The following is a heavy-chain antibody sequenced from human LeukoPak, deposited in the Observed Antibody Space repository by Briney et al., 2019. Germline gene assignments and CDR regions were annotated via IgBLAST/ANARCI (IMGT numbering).Heavy chain of an antibody. CDR2: INHSGST. Sequence: SETLSLTCAVYGGSFSGYYWSWIRQPPGKGLEWIGEINHSGSTNYNPSLKSRVTISVDTPKNQFSLKLSSVTAADTAVYYCARGRRDYGDYNWFDPWGQGTLVAVSS. D-gene: IGHD4-17*01. CDR1: GGSFSGYY. CDR3: ARGRRDYGDYNWFDP. V-gene: IGHV4-34*01. J-gene: IGHJ5*02.